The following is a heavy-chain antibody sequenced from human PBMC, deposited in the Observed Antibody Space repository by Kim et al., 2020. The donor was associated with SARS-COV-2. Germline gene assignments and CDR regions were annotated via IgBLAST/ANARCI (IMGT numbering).Heavy chain of an antibody. CDR2: ISSSSSYT. CDR3: ARVRWEYYGSGSYYYYFDY. V-gene: IGHV3-11*06. J-gene: IGHJ4*02. CDR1: GFTFSDYY. Sequence: GGSLRLSCAASGFTFSDYYMSWIRQAPGKGLEWVSYISSSSSYTNYADSVKGRFTISRDNAKNSLYLQMNSLRAEDTAVYYCARVRWEYYGSGSYYYYFDYWGQGTLVTVSS. D-gene: IGHD3-10*01.